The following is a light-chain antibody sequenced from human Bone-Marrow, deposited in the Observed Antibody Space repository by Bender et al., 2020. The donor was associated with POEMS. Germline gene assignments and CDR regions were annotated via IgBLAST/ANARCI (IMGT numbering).Light chain of an antibody. V-gene: IGLV2-14*03. J-gene: IGLJ3*02. CDR1: DVGGYDF. CDR3: QSYDSDLNGWV. Sequence: DVGGYDFVSWYQQHPGKAPKLLIYDVTNRPSGVSDRVSGSKSGNTASLTISGLQAADEADYYCQSYDSDLNGWVFGGGTKLTVL. CDR2: DVT.